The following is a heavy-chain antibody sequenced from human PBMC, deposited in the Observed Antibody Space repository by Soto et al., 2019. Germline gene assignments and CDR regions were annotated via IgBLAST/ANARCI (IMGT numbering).Heavy chain of an antibody. D-gene: IGHD1-26*01. J-gene: IGHJ4*02. Sequence: PGGSLRLSCAASGFTFNNNAMNWVRQAPGKGLEWVSAISATGGTTYYADSVKGRFTISRDNSKNTLYLQMNSLRAEDTAVYYCAKRLEVSATYYVSDSWGQGVLVTVSS. CDR1: GFTFNNNA. V-gene: IGHV3-23*01. CDR3: AKRLEVSATYYVSDS. CDR2: ISATGGTT.